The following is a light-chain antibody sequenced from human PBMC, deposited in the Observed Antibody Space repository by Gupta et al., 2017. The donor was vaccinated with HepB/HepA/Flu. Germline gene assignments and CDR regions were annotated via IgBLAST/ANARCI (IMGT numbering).Light chain of an antibody. Sequence: HSVLIQSTSISGTPGQRVTISCSGSSSNVGSNNVTWYQQLPGTAPKLLLYYNDARPSGVPDRISGSRSGTSASLAISGLQSEDEADYYCAACDTSLNAVVFGGGTKLTVL. V-gene: IGLV1-44*01. CDR2: YND. J-gene: IGLJ2*01. CDR1: SSNVGSNN. CDR3: AACDTSLNAVV.